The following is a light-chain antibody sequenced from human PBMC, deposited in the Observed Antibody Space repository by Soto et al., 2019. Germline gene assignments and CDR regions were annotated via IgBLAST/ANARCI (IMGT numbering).Light chain of an antibody. V-gene: IGLV1-40*01. CDR1: NSNIGAGFA. CDR3: SSYTTSTSFIL. CDR2: GNN. Sequence: QAVVTQPPSVSGAPGQRVTISCTGSNSNIGAGFAVHWYQQLPGTAPKLLIHGNNNRPSGVPDRFSGSKSGNTASLTISGLQAEDEAYYYCSSYTTSTSFILFGGGTKLTVL. J-gene: IGLJ2*01.